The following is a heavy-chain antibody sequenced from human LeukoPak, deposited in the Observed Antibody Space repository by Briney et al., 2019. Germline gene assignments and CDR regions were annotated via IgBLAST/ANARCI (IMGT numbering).Heavy chain of an antibody. D-gene: IGHD1-26*01. CDR2: INPNSGGT. J-gene: IGHJ4*02. V-gene: IGHV1-2*02. Sequence: MHWVRQAPGQGLEWMGWINPNSGGTNYAQKFQGRVTMTRDTSISTAYMELSRLRSDDTAVYYCVKGSLGGFVDYWGQGTLVTVSS. CDR3: VKGSLGGFVDY.